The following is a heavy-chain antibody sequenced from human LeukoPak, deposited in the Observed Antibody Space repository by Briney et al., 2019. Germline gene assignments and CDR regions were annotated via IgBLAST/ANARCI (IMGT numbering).Heavy chain of an antibody. D-gene: IGHD6-19*01. CDR1: GYIFTTNW. Sequence: GESLKISCMGSGYIFTTNWISWIRQMPGKGLEWMGRIDPSDSETNYSPSFQGHVTISVDKSISTAYLQWSSLKASDTAMYYCARRAGSSGKFDPWGQGTLVIVSS. CDR3: ARRAGSSGKFDP. V-gene: IGHV5-10-1*01. CDR2: IDPSDSET. J-gene: IGHJ5*02.